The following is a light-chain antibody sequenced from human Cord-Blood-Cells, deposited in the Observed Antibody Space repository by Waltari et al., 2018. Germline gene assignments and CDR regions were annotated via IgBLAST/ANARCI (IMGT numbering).Light chain of an antibody. CDR3: QQSYSTPYT. CDR1: QSISSY. Sequence: DIQMTQPPSSLSASVGDRVTITCRASQSISSYLNWYQQKPEKAPKLLLYAASSLQSGVPASFSGSGSGTDFTLTISSLQPEDVATYYCQQSYSTPYTFGQGTKLEIK. V-gene: IGKV1-39*01. CDR2: AAS. J-gene: IGKJ2*01.